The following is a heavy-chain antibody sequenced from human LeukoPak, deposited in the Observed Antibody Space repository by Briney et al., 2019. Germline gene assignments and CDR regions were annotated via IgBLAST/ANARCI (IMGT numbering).Heavy chain of an antibody. Sequence: GGSLRLSCAASGFTFSRYWMTWVRQAPGKGLEGVANMNQDGSAKYYVDSVKGRFTISRDNAKNSLYLQMNSLRAEDTAVYYCATDSDRRSDYWGQGTLVTVSS. J-gene: IGHJ4*02. CDR3: ATDSDRRSDY. D-gene: IGHD3-22*01. CDR2: MNQDGSAK. V-gene: IGHV3-7*05. CDR1: GFTFSRYW.